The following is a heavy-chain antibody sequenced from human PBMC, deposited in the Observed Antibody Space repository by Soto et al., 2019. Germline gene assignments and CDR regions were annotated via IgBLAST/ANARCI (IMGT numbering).Heavy chain of an antibody. CDR2: IYSGGVT. V-gene: IGHV3-53*01. D-gene: IGHD3-16*01. CDR3: ARDPSTTGYYGLDV. Sequence: EMQVVESGGGLIQPGGSLRLSCAASGFSVNAYQMNWVRQAPGKGLEWVSVIYSGGVTYYADSVKGRFTITRDSYKNTVYLQMNTLRAEDTAVYFCARDPSTTGYYGLDVWGQGTTVTVSS. CDR1: GFSVNAYQ. J-gene: IGHJ6*02.